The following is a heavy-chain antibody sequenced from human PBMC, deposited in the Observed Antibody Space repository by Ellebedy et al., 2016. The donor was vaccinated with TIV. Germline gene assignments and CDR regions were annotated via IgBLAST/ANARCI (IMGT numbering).Heavy chain of an antibody. D-gene: IGHD4-17*01. CDR2: IYQDGSDE. J-gene: IGHJ5*02. CDR1: GFSFRSYW. Sequence: GESLKISCAASGFSFRSYWMSWVRQAPGKGLEWVANIYQDGSDEYYVDSVKSRFTISRDNDNKALFLQMNSLRVEDTAVYYCARRGSYGDYAVQINSWFDPWGQGTLVTVSS. V-gene: IGHV3-7*01. CDR3: ARRGSYGDYAVQINSWFDP.